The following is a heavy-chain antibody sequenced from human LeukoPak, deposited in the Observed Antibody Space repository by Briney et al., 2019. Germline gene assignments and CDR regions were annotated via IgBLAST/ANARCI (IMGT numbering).Heavy chain of an antibody. CDR2: IYYSGST. Sequence: SETLSLTCTVSGDSISSYYWSWIRQPPGKGLEWIGYIYYSGSTYYNPSLKSRVTISVDTSKNQFSLKLSSVTAADTAVYYCARVPDYTFDYWGQGTLVTVSS. J-gene: IGHJ4*02. CDR3: ARVPDYTFDY. D-gene: IGHD4-11*01. CDR1: GDSISSYY. V-gene: IGHV4-59*06.